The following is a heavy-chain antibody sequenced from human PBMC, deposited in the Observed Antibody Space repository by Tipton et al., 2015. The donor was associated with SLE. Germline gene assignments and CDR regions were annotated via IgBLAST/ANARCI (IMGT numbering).Heavy chain of an antibody. CDR2: IYYSGST. CDR3: ARVLYYGSGSYYFDY. Sequence: LRLSWTVSGGSISSYYWSWIRQPPGKGLEWIGYIYYSGSTNYNPSLKSRVTISVDTSKNQFSLKLSSVTAADTAVYYCARVLYYGSGSYYFDYWGQGTLVTVSS. J-gene: IGHJ4*02. V-gene: IGHV4-59*01. CDR1: GGSISSYY. D-gene: IGHD3-10*01.